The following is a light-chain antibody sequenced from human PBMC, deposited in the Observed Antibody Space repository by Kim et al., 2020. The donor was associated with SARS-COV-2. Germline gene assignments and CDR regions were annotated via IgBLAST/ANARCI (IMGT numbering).Light chain of an antibody. CDR3: QQLNTYPWT. J-gene: IGKJ1*01. Sequence: AAVGDRVAGNCRTSQGIDNHLAWYQQKPGKAPKLQICAASNWQSGVPSRFSGSGSGTEFTLTVSSLQPEDFAIYYCQQLNTYPWTFGQGTKVEIK. CDR1: QGIDNH. CDR2: AAS. V-gene: IGKV1-9*01.